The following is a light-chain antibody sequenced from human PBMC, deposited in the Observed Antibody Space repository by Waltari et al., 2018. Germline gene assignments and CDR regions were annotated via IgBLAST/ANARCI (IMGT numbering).Light chain of an antibody. CDR1: QDVVTY. CDR3: QQRSNWPPT. CDR2: DAS. V-gene: IGKV3-11*01. J-gene: IGKJ5*01. Sequence: VLTQSPATLSLSPGERATLSCRASQDVVTYLAWYQQGPGQAPRLLIYDASTMATGIPARFSGSGSGTDFTLTIDSLDPEDSAVYFCQQRSNWPPTFGQGTRLEIK.